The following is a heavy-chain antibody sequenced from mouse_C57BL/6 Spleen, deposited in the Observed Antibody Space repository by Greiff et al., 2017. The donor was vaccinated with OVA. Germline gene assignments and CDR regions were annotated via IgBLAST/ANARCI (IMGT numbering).Heavy chain of an antibody. D-gene: IGHD1-1*02. CDR3: DRQGVYGYYAMDY. CDR1: GYAFSSYC. J-gene: IGHJ4*01. Sequence: QVQLQQSGAELVKPGASVKLSCKASGYAFSSYCMNWVKQRPGKGLEWIGQIYPGDGDTNYNGKLKGKATLTADTSSSTAYMQLSCLTSEDSAVYFCDRQGVYGYYAMDYGGKGTSVTVSS. CDR2: IYPGDGDT. V-gene: IGHV1-80*01.